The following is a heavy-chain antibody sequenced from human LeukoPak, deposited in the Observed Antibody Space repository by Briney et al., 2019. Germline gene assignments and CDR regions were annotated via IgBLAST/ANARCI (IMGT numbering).Heavy chain of an antibody. CDR3: ARGENYYDSSGYYY. J-gene: IGHJ4*02. CDR2: INHSGST. Sequence: SETLSLTCAVYGGSFSGYYWSWIRQPPGKGLEWIGEINHSGSTNYNPSLKSRDTISVDTSKNQFSLKLSSVTAADTAVYYCARGENYYDSSGYYYWGQGTLVTVSS. V-gene: IGHV4-34*01. CDR1: GGSFSGYY. D-gene: IGHD3-22*01.